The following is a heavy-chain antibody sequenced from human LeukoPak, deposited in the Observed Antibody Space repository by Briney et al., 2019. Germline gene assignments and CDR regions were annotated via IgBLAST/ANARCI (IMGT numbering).Heavy chain of an antibody. CDR1: GGSISSYY. Sequence: SETLSLTCTVSGGSISSYYWSWIRQPAGKGLEWIGYIYYSGSTNYNPSLKSRVTISVDTSKNQFSLKLSSVTAADTAVYYCARERGSGYDSDYYYYYMDVWGKGTTVTISS. CDR2: IYYSGST. D-gene: IGHD5-12*01. J-gene: IGHJ6*03. V-gene: IGHV4-59*01. CDR3: ARERGSGYDSDYYYYYMDV.